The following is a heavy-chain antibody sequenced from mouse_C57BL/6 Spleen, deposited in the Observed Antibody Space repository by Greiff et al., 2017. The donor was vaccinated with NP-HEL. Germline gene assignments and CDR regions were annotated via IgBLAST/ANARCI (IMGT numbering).Heavy chain of an antibody. Sequence: EVKVVESGGGLVKPGGSLKLSCAASGFTFSSYAMSWVRQTPEKRLEWVATISDGGSYTYYPDNVKGRFTISRDNAKNNLYLQMSHLKSEDTAMYYCARDSDSHYYGSSPYFDVWGTGTTVTVSS. CDR3: ARDSDSHYYGSSPYFDV. CDR2: ISDGGSYT. CDR1: GFTFSSYA. J-gene: IGHJ1*03. V-gene: IGHV5-4*01. D-gene: IGHD1-1*01.